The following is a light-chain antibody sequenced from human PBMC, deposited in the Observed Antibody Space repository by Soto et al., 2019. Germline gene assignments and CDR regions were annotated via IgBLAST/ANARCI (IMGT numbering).Light chain of an antibody. CDR3: QQRNNWLT. CDR2: DAS. CDR1: QSVSSY. Sequence: EIVLTQSPATLSLSPGERATLSCRASQSVSSYIAWYQHKPGQAPRLLIYDASNRATGIPARFSGSRSGTDFTLTISSLEPEDFAVYYCQQRNNWLTFGGGTKVEIK. V-gene: IGKV3-11*01. J-gene: IGKJ4*01.